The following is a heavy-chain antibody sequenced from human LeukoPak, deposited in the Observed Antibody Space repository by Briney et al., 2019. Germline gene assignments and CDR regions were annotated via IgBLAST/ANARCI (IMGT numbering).Heavy chain of an antibody. D-gene: IGHD1-26*01. CDR2: IHGVDGRT. J-gene: IGHJ3*01. Sequence: PGGSLRLSCAGSGFTFSTYWMHWVRQAPGKGLVWVSRIHGVDGRTSYADSVKGRFTISRDNAKNTVYLQMNNLRAEDTALYYCARESTVGLIQTDAFDFWGQGTMVTVSS. CDR1: GFTFSTYW. CDR3: ARESTVGLIQTDAFDF. V-gene: IGHV3-74*01.